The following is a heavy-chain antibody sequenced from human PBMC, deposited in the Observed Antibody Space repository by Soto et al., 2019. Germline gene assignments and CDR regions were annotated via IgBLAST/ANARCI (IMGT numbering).Heavy chain of an antibody. V-gene: IGHV4-34*01. CDR3: ARATAYSYGYSYYYGMDV. J-gene: IGHJ6*02. CDR1: GGSFSCYH. Sequence: SETLSLTCAVYGGSFSCYHWSWIRQPPGKGLEWIGEINHSGSTNYNPSLKSRVTISVDTSKNQFSLKLSSVTDADTAVYYCARATAYSYGYSYYYGMDVWGQGTTVT. CDR2: INHSGST. D-gene: IGHD5-18*01.